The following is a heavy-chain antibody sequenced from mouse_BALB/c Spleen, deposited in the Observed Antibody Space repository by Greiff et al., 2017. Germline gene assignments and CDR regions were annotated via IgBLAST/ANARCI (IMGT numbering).Heavy chain of an antibody. J-gene: IGHJ4*01. CDR2: ISSGGSYT. CDR1: GFTFSSYA. CDR3: ARQKLGYYAMDY. V-gene: IGHV5-9-3*01. Sequence: EVKLVESGGGLVKPGGSLKLSCAASGFTFSSYAMSWVRQTPEKRLEWVATISSGGSYTYYPDSVKGRFTISRDNAKNTLYLQMSSLRSEDTAMYYCARQKLGYYAMDYWGQGTSVTVSS. D-gene: IGHD4-1*01.